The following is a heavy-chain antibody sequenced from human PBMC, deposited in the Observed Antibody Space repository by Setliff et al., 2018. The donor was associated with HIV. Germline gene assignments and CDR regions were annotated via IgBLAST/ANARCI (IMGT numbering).Heavy chain of an antibody. CDR3: AGVTVELYHDDARGFDP. V-gene: IGHV1-2*02. J-gene: IGHJ5*02. Sequence: GASVKVSCKAPGYTFTTYHIHWVRQAPGQGLEWMGWINPKSGGTHYGQKFQGRVTMTRDMSISTAYMELNRLRSDDTAVYFCAGVTVELYHDDARGFDPWGQGTLVTVSS. CDR1: GYTFTTYH. CDR2: INPKSGGT. D-gene: IGHD3-22*01.